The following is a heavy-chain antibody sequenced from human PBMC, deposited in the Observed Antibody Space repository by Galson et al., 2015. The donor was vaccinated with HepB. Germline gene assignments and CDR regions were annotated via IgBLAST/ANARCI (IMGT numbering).Heavy chain of an antibody. CDR3: ARGYYDSSGYPFDY. V-gene: IGHV4-31*03. J-gene: IGHJ4*02. D-gene: IGHD3-22*01. Sequence: TLSLTCTVSGGSISSGGYYWSWIRQHPGKGLEWIGYIYYSGSTYYNPSLKSRVTISVDTSKNQFSLKLSSVTAADTAVYYCARGYYDSSGYPFDYWGQGTLVTVSS. CDR1: GGSISSGGYY. CDR2: IYYSGST.